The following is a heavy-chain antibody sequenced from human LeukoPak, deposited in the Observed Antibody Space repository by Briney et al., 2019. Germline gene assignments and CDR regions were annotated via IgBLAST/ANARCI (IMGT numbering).Heavy chain of an antibody. CDR1: GGSFSGYY. CDR2: IYYSGST. Sequence: SETLSLTCAVYGGSFSGYYWSWIRQPPGKGLEWIGSIYYSGSTHYNPSLKSRVTISVDTSKNQFSLKLSSVTAADTAVYYCARRLYYDYVWGIWGQGTMVTVSS. D-gene: IGHD3-16*01. CDR3: ARRLYYDYVWGI. V-gene: IGHV4-34*01. J-gene: IGHJ3*02.